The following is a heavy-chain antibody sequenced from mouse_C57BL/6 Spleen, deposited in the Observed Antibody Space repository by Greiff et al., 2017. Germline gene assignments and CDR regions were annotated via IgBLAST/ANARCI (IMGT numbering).Heavy chain of an antibody. D-gene: IGHD1-1*01. Sequence: EVQLQQSGPELVKPGASVKISCKASGYTFTDYYMNWVKQSHGKSLEWIGDINPNNGGTSYNQKFKGKATLTVDKSSSTAYMELRSLTSEDSAVYYCAREPYYYGSSLDYWGQGTTLTVSS. CDR1: GYTFTDYY. J-gene: IGHJ2*01. V-gene: IGHV1-26*01. CDR2: INPNNGGT. CDR3: AREPYYYGSSLDY.